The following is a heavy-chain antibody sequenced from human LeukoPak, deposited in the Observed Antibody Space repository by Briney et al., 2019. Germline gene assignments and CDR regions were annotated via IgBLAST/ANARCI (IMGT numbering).Heavy chain of an antibody. CDR1: GGSFSGYY. CDR2: INHSGST. Sequence: SETLSLTCAVYGGSFSGYYWSWIRQPPGKGLEWIGEINHSGSTNYNPSLKRRVTISVDTSKNQFSLKLSSVTAADTAVYYCAAWFGYYYGMDVWGQGTTVTVSS. CDR3: AAWFGYYYGMDV. J-gene: IGHJ6*02. D-gene: IGHD3-10*01. V-gene: IGHV4-34*01.